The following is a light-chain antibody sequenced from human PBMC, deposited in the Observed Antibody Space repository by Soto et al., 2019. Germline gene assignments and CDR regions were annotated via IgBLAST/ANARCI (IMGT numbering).Light chain of an antibody. V-gene: IGKV1-27*01. CDR1: QGISNY. CDR2: AAS. J-gene: IGKJ1*01. CDR3: QKYNNAHRT. Sequence: DIQMTQSPSSLSASVGDTVTITCRASQGISNYLAWYQQKPGQVPNLLIYAASTLQSGVPSRFSGSGSGTDFTLTISSLRTEDVATYYWQKYNNAHRTFGQGTKVEI.